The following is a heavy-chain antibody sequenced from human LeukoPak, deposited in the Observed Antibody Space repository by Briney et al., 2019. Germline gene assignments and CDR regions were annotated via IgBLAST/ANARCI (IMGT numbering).Heavy chain of an antibody. Sequence: GGSLKLSCAASGFTLSGSAMHWVRQASGKGLEWVGRIRSKANNYATAYAASVRGRFTISRDDSKNTAYLQMNSLITEDTAVYYCARSAAGTYYWGQGTLVTVSS. CDR1: GFTLSGSA. D-gene: IGHD1-1*01. J-gene: IGHJ4*02. V-gene: IGHV3-73*01. CDR3: ARSAAGTYY. CDR2: IRSKANNYAT.